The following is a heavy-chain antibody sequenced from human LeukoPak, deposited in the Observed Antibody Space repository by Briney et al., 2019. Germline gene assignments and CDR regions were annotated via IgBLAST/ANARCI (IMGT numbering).Heavy chain of an antibody. J-gene: IGHJ6*02. V-gene: IGHV1-2*02. CDR1: GTIFTANL. CDR3: AREDRESGGMDV. Sequence: PGRFSGKPSGTIFTANLIHWVHQPPGKGLEGMGWITPETGATHYAEKFQGRVTLTRDTSITTAHMELTRLTSDDTAVYYCAREDRESGGMDVWGQGTAVSVSS. CDR2: ITPETGAT.